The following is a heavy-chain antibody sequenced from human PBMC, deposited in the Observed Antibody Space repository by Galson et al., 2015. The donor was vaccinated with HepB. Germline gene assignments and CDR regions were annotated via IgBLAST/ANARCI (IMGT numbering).Heavy chain of an antibody. D-gene: IGHD3-16*01. CDR1: GGSFSGYQ. J-gene: IGHJ5*02. V-gene: IGHV4-34*01. CDR3: ARGLRGGLGGRLEL. CDR2: INYRGRT. Sequence: SETLSLTCGVYGGSFSGYQWSWLRQPPGKAPEWIGEINYRGRTSYSPSLKSRVTISLDTSKNQFSLELTSVTAADTAVYFCARGLRGGLGGRLELWGQGALVTVSS.